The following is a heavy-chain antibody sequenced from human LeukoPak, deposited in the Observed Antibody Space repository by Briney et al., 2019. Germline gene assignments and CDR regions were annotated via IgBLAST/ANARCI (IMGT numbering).Heavy chain of an antibody. J-gene: IGHJ4*02. Sequence: SETLSLTCTISGGSISTSYWNWIRQPPGKGLEWIGYIYYSGGTNYNPSLKSRVTISVDTSKNQFSLKLSSVTAADTAVYYCARRPYYYGSGSHIDCWGQGTLVTVSS. V-gene: IGHV4-59*08. D-gene: IGHD3-10*01. CDR3: ARRPYYYGSGSHIDC. CDR1: GGSISTSY. CDR2: IYYSGGT.